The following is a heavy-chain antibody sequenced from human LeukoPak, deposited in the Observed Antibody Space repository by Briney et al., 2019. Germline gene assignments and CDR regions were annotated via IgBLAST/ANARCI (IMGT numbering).Heavy chain of an antibody. V-gene: IGHV4-59*01. D-gene: IGHD6-19*01. CDR1: GGSISSYY. J-gene: IGHJ4*02. CDR2: IYYSGST. CDR3: ARDRVGSGWGNDY. Sequence: SETLSLTCTVSGGSISSYYWSWIRQPPGKGLEWIGYIYYSGSTNYNPSLKSRVTISVDTSKNQFSLKLSSVTAADTAVYYCARDRVGSGWGNDYWGQGTLVTVSS.